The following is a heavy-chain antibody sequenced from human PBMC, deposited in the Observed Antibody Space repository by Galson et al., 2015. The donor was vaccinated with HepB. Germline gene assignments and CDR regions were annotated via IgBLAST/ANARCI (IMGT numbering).Heavy chain of an antibody. CDR2: IYPGDSDT. Sequence: QSGAEVKKPGESLKISCKGSGYSFTSYWIGWVRQMPGKGLEWMGIIYPGDSDTRYSPSFQGQVTISADKSISTAYLQWSSLKASDTAMYYCARPLVPDSGSYYDAFDIWGQGTMVTVSS. CDR3: ARPLVPDSGSYYDAFDI. CDR1: GYSFTSYW. V-gene: IGHV5-51*01. D-gene: IGHD1-26*01. J-gene: IGHJ3*02.